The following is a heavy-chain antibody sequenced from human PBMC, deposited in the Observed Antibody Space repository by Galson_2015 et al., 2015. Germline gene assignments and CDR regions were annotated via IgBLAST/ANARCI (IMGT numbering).Heavy chain of an antibody. J-gene: IGHJ4*02. V-gene: IGHV3-48*02. CDR3: ARGRYGSGLDY. CDR2: ISSGTGTI. D-gene: IGHD3-10*01. Sequence: SLRLSCAASGFTFNTYGLNWVRQAPGKGLEWIAYISSGTGTIYYADSVKGRFTVSRDNAKNLVYLQVSSLRQEDTAVYYCARGRYGSGLDYRGQGTLVTVSS. CDR1: GFTFNTYG.